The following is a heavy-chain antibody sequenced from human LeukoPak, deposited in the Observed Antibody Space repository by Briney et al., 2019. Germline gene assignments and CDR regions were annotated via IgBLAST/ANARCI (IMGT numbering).Heavy chain of an antibody. V-gene: IGHV4-39*01. J-gene: IGHJ3*02. D-gene: IGHD5-18*01. CDR1: GGSISSSSYY. CDR2: IYYSGST. Sequence: SETLSLTCTVSGGSISSSSYYWSWVRQPPGKGLEWMGSIYYSGSTYYNPSLKSRVTISVDTSKNQFSLKLSCVTAADTAVYYCARQGYSYAQDTIDAFDIWGQGTMVTVSS. CDR3: ARQGYSYAQDTIDAFDI.